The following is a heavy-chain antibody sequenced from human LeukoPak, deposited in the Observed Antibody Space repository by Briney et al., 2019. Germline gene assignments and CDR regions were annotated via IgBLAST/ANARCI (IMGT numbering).Heavy chain of an antibody. V-gene: IGHV5-51*01. Sequence: GESLKISCKGSGYTFTSFWIAWVRQMPGKGLEWMEIIYAGDSDTRYSPSFQGQVTISVDKSNSTAYLHWSSLTTSDTAMYFCARRDPFMGDALDFWGRGTMVTVAS. CDR2: IYAGDSDT. D-gene: IGHD3-10*01. CDR1: GYTFTSFW. CDR3: ARRDPFMGDALDF. J-gene: IGHJ3*01.